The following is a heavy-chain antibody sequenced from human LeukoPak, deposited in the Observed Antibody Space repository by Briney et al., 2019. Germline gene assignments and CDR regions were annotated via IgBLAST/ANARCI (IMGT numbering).Heavy chain of an antibody. J-gene: IGHJ4*02. D-gene: IGHD6-19*01. Sequence: ASVKVSCKASGGTFISYAISWVRQAPGQGLEWMGGIIPIFGTANYAQKFQGRVTITADESTSTAYMELSSLRSEDTAVYYCARDQLYSSGWHYNDYWGQGTLVTVSS. CDR3: ARDQLYSSGWHYNDY. CDR1: GGTFISYA. CDR2: IIPIFGTA. V-gene: IGHV1-69*13.